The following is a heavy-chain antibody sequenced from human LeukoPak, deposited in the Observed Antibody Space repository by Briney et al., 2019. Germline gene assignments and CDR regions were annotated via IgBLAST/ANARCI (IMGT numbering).Heavy chain of an antibody. J-gene: IGHJ3*02. V-gene: IGHV3-11*01. CDR1: GFSFSDYY. Sequence: GGSLRLSCEDSGFSFSDYYMSWIRQAPGKGLEWVSYISSSGSTINYADSVKGRFTISRDNAQNSVYLQMNSLKTEDTAVYYCAKDRAIIAVAGLDAFDIWGQGTMVTVSS. CDR2: ISSSGSTI. CDR3: AKDRAIIAVAGLDAFDI. D-gene: IGHD6-19*01.